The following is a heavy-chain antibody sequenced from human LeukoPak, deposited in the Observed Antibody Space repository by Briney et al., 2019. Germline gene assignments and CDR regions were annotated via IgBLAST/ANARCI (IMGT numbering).Heavy chain of an antibody. Sequence: PGGSLRLSCAASGFTFSSYWMSWVRQAPGKGLERVANIKQDGSEKYYVDSVKGRFTISRDNAKNSLYLQMNSLRAEDTAVYYCARGVYSGYDFYYFDYWGHGTLVTVSS. CDR3: ARGVYSGYDFYYFDY. CDR1: GFTFSSYW. V-gene: IGHV3-7*03. CDR2: IKQDGSEK. J-gene: IGHJ4*01. D-gene: IGHD5-12*01.